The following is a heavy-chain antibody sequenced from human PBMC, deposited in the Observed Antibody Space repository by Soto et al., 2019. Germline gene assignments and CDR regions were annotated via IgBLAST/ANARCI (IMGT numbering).Heavy chain of an antibody. CDR3: ANYYGDYAGGEFFQH. Sequence: VQLLESGGDLIQPGGSLRLSCAFSGFTFSNYAMNWVRQAPGKGLEWVSATTGNGRSTYYADSVKGRFTISRDNSKNTLYLQMNSLRAEDTALYYCANYYGDYAGGEFFQHWGQGTLVTVSS. D-gene: IGHD4-17*01. J-gene: IGHJ1*01. CDR2: TTGNGRST. V-gene: IGHV3-23*01. CDR1: GFTFSNYA.